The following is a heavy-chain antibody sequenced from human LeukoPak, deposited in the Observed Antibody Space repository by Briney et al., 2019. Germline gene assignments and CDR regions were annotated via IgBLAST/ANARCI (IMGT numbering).Heavy chain of an antibody. J-gene: IGHJ4*02. V-gene: IGHV4/OR15-8*01. CDR3: ARSHDHLWGNYPDY. CDR2: IHHDGRI. D-gene: IGHD3-16*02. Sequence: SETLSLTCDVSGVSIDSTNWWTWVRQPPGKGLEWIGEIHHDGRINYNPSLKSRVTLSVDKSKNQFSLRLNSVTAADTAMYYCARSHDHLWGNYPDYWGQGTLVTVSS. CDR1: GVSIDSTNW.